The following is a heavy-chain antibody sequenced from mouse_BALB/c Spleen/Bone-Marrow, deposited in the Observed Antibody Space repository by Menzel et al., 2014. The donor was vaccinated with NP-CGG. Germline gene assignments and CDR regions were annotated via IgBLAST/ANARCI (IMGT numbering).Heavy chain of an antibody. CDR1: GFPLTNYG. CDR2: IWTDGST. V-gene: IGHV2-6*02. Sequence: VMLVESGPGLVAPSQSLSITCTVSGFPLTNYGVHWFRQPPGKGLEWLGVIWTDGSTAYNSALKSRLSITKDNSKSQIFLKMNSLQTDDTAMYFCARDWDYWGQGTSVTVSS. CDR3: ARDWDY. J-gene: IGHJ4*01.